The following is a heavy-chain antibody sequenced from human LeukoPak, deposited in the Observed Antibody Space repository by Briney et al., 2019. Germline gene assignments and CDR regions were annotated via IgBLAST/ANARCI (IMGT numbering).Heavy chain of an antibody. J-gene: IGHJ4*02. D-gene: IGHD2-15*01. CDR2: ISGSGGST. CDR1: GFTFTSYA. Sequence: GGSLRLSCAASGFTFTSYAMSWVRQAPGKGLEWVSAISGSGGSTYYADSVKGRFTISRDNSKNTLYLQMNSLRAEDTAVYYCATRYCSGGSCYFFDYWGQGTLVTVSS. V-gene: IGHV3-23*01. CDR3: ATRYCSGGSCYFFDY.